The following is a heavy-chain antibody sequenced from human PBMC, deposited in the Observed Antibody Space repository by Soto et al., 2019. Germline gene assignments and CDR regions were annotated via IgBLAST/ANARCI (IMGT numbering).Heavy chain of an antibody. D-gene: IGHD3-3*01. J-gene: IGHJ4*02. CDR1: GFTFSGYR. CDR2: INGDGSST. CDR3: ASQSREWPRHDY. V-gene: IGHV3-74*01. Sequence: GGSLRLSCAASGFTFSGYRMHWVRQAPGKGLVWVSRINGDGSSTSYADSVKGRFAIARDNAKNTLFLQMNSLRAEDTAVYYCASQSREWPRHDYWGQGTLVTV.